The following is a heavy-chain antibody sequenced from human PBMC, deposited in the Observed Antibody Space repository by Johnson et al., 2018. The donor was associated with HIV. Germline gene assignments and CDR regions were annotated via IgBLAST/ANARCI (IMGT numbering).Heavy chain of an antibody. CDR2: INSDGSST. D-gene: IGHD6-13*01. CDR3: ARDGTSRGGAFDI. CDR1: GFTFSSYA. Sequence: QVQLVESGGGVVQPGRSLRLSCAASGFTFSSYAFHWVRQAPGKGLVWVSRINSDGSSTSYADSVKGRFTISRDNSKNTLYLQMGSLRAEDMAVYYCARDGTSRGGAFDIWGQGTMVTVSS. J-gene: IGHJ3*02. V-gene: IGHV3-NL1*01.